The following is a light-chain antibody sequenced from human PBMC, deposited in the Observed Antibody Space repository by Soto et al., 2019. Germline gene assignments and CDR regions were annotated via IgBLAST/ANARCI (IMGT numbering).Light chain of an antibody. CDR3: CSYAGSYTYV. CDR1: SSDVGGYNY. Sequence: QSVLTQPRSVSGSPGQSVTISCPGTSSDVGGYNYVSWYQQHPGKAPKLMIYDVSKRPSGVPDRFSGSKSGNTASLTTSGLQAEDEADYYCCSYAGSYTYVFGTVTKVTVL. J-gene: IGLJ1*01. V-gene: IGLV2-11*01. CDR2: DVS.